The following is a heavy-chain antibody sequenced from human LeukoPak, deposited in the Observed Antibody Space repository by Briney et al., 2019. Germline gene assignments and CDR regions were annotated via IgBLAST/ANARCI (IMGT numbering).Heavy chain of an antibody. D-gene: IGHD5-12*01. CDR1: GGTFSSYA. CDR2: IIPIFGTA. V-gene: IGHV1-69*05. Sequence: VASVKVSCKASGGTFSSYAISWVRQAPGQGLEWMGRIIPIFGTANYAQKFQGRVTITTDESTSTACMELSSLRSEDTAVYYCARGNIVAMTFDYWGQGTLVTVSS. CDR3: ARGNIVAMTFDY. J-gene: IGHJ4*02.